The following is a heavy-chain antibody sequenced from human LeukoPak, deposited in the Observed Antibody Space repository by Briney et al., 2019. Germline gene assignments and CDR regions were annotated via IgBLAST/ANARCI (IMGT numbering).Heavy chain of an antibody. Sequence: ASVKVSCKASGYTFTSYAMNWVRQAPGQGLEWMGWINTNTGNPTYAQGFTGRFVFSLDTSVSTAYLQISSLKAEDTAVYYCARGTPSTPTIFGVDYYYYYMDVWGKGTTVTVSS. V-gene: IGHV7-4-1*02. J-gene: IGHJ6*03. D-gene: IGHD3-3*01. CDR2: INTNTGNP. CDR3: ARGTPSTPTIFGVDYYYYYMDV. CDR1: GYTFTSYA.